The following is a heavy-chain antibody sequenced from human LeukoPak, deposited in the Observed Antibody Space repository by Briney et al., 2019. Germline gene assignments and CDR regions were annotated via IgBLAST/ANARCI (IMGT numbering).Heavy chain of an antibody. CDR3: ARSTVTNRHYFDY. D-gene: IGHD4-17*01. Sequence: PGRSLRLSCAASGFTFSTFDIHWVRQTPGKGLEWVALIWFDGGNTYYTASVKGRFTISRDNSKNTVYLQMNSLRDEDTAVYHCARSTVTNRHYFDYWGQGTQVTVSS. CDR1: GFTFSTFD. V-gene: IGHV3-33*01. CDR2: IWFDGGNT. J-gene: IGHJ4*02.